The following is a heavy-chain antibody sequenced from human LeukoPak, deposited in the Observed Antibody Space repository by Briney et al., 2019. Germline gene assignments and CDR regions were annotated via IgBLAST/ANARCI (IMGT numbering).Heavy chain of an antibody. Sequence: ASVKVSCKASGGTFSSYAISWVRQAPGQGLEWMGGIIPIFGTANYAQKFQGRVTITTDESTSTAYMELSSLRSEDTAVYYCARERQNKDFWSGGDYWGQGTLVTVSS. CDR2: IIPIFGTA. D-gene: IGHD3-3*01. V-gene: IGHV1-69*05. CDR1: GGTFSSYA. J-gene: IGHJ4*02. CDR3: ARERQNKDFWSGGDY.